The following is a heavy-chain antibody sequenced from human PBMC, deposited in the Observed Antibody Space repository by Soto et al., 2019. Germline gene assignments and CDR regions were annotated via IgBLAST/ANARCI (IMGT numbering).Heavy chain of an antibody. Sequence: LGESLKISCKGSGYSFTSYWIGWVRQMPGKGLEWMGIIYPGDSDTRYSPSFQGQVTISADKSISTAYLQWSSLKASDTAMYYCARRVGYSYGQNAFDIWGQGTMVTVSS. CDR3: ARRVGYSYGQNAFDI. V-gene: IGHV5-51*01. CDR2: IYPGDSDT. CDR1: GYSFTSYW. J-gene: IGHJ3*02. D-gene: IGHD5-18*01.